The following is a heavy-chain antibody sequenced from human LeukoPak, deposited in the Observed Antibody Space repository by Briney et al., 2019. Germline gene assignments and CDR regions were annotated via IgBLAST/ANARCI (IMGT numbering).Heavy chain of an antibody. Sequence: PGGSLRLSCAASGFTFDDYGMSWVRQAPGKGLEWVSGINWNGGSTGYADSVKGRFTISRDNAKNSLYLQMNSLRAEDTALYHCARVGYDSSGYYRGPFDYWGQGTLVTASS. J-gene: IGHJ4*02. CDR1: GFTFDDYG. CDR3: ARVGYDSSGYYRGPFDY. V-gene: IGHV3-20*01. D-gene: IGHD3-22*01. CDR2: INWNGGST.